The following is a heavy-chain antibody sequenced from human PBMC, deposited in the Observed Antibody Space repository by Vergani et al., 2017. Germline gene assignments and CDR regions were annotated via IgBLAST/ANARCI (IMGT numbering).Heavy chain of an antibody. V-gene: IGHV1-69*01. Sequence: QVQLVQSGAEVKKPGSSVKVSCKTSGGTFKSNTFSWVRQAPGQGLEWMGGIIPIFGTADYAQDFQGRLSITADESTSTVYMELSSLRSDDTAVYYCARAPNEIYSAAYYFDYWGQGTLVTVSS. CDR3: ARAPNEIYSAAYYFDY. CDR2: IIPIFGTA. D-gene: IGHD1-1*01. J-gene: IGHJ4*02. CDR1: GGTFKSNT.